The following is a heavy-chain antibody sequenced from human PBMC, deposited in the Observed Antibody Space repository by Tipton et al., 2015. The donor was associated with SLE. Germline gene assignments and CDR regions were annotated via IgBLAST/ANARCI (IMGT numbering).Heavy chain of an antibody. CDR3: ARYMLGSGPGT. D-gene: IGHD6-19*01. V-gene: IGHV4-38-2*02. CDR2: MYHSGDT. J-gene: IGHJ4*02. Sequence: TLSLTCTVSGYSIGSGYYWGWIRQPPGKGLEWIGSMYHSGDTFYNPSLKSRLTISMDKSKNQYSLKLSSVTAADTAVYYCARYMLGSGPGTWGQGTLVTVSS. CDR1: GYSIGSGYY.